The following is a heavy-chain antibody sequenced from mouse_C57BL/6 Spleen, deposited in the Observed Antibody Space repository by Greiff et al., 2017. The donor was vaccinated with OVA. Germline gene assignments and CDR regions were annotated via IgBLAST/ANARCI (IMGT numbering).Heavy chain of an antibody. Sequence: VQVVESGPGLVQPSQSLSITCTVSGFSLTSYGVHWVRQSPGKGLEWLGVIWRGGSTDYNAAFMSRLSITKDNSKSQVFFKMNSLQADDTAIYYCAKGDSNWDAMDYWGQGTSVTVSS. CDR1: GFSLTSYG. D-gene: IGHD2-5*01. V-gene: IGHV2-5*01. J-gene: IGHJ4*01. CDR2: IWRGGST. CDR3: AKGDSNWDAMDY.